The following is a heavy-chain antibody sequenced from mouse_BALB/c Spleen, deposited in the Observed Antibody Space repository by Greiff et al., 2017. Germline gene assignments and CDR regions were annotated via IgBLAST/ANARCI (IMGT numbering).Heavy chain of an antibody. V-gene: IGHV5-17*02. J-gene: IGHJ1*01. CDR3: ARSAPYDWYFDV. CDR1: GFTFSSFG. CDR2: ISSGSSTI. D-gene: IGHD2-12*01. Sequence: EVKLVESGGGLVQPGGSRKLSCAASGFTFSSFGMHWVRQAPEKGLEWVAYISSGSSTIYYADTVKGRFTISRDNPKNTLFLQMTSLRSEDTAMYYCARSAPYDWYFDVWGAGTTVTVSS.